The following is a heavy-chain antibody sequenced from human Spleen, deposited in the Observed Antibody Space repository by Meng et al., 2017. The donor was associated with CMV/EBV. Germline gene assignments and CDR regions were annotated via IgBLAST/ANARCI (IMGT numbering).Heavy chain of an antibody. CDR1: GFTFSSYW. CDR3: ARDVSNKGFDYFDY. CDR2: INSDGSST. Sequence: GGSLRLSCAASGFTFSSYWMHWVRQAPGKGLVWVSRINSDGSSTTYADSVKGRFTISRNNAKNTLYLQMNSLRVEDTAVYYCARDVSNKGFDYFDYWGQGTLVTVSS. D-gene: IGHD2/OR15-2a*01. J-gene: IGHJ4*02. V-gene: IGHV3-74*01.